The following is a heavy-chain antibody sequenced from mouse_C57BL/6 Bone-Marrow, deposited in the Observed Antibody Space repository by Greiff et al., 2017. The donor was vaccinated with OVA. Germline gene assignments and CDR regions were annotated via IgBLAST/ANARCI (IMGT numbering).Heavy chain of an antibody. Sequence: QVQLQQPGAELVKPGASVKMSCKASGYTFTSYWITWVKQRPGPGLEWIGDIYPGSGSTNYNEKFKSKATLTVDTSSSTAYMQLSSLTSEDSAVYYWARGGYSNYLYWYFDVWGTGTTVTVSS. CDR2: IYPGSGST. CDR1: GYTFTSYW. CDR3: ARGGYSNYLYWYFDV. J-gene: IGHJ1*03. V-gene: IGHV1-55*01. D-gene: IGHD2-5*01.